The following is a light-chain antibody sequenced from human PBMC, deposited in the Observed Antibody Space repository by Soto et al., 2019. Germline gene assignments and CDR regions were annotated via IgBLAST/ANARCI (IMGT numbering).Light chain of an antibody. V-gene: IGKV1-5*03. CDR2: KAS. J-gene: IGKJ1*01. Sequence: DIQMTQSPSTLSGSVGDRVTITCRASQTISSWLAWYQQKPGKAPKLLIYKASTLKSGVPSRFSGSGSGTEFTRTISSLQPDDFATYYCQPYNSYSEAFGQGTQVELK. CDR3: QPYNSYSEA. CDR1: QTISSW.